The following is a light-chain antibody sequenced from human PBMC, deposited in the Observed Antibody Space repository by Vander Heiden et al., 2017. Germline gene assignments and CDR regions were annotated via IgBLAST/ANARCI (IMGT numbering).Light chain of an antibody. CDR2: SNN. CDR1: SSHIGRNT. J-gene: IGLJ3*02. V-gene: IGLV1-44*01. CDR3: AAWDDSLNGWV. Sequence: QSVLPQPPSSSGTPGQTVTISCAGSSSHIGRNTVNWYLQLPGTAPKLLIYSNNQRPSGVPDRFSGSKSGTSASLAISGLQSEDEADYYCAAWDDSLNGWVFGGGPKLTVL.